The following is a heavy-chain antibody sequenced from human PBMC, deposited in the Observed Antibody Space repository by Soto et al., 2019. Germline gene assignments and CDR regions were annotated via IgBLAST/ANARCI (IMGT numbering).Heavy chain of an antibody. Sequence: QVQLQESGPGLVNPSGTLSLTCAVSSGSISSAHWWNWVRQPPGKGLEWIGEIYHSGSTNYNPSLKSRVTVSVDKSMNQFSLKLTSVTAADTAVYYCATNSYYSLGVWGQGTTVTVSS. CDR3: ATNSYYSLGV. CDR2: IYHSGST. CDR1: SGSISSAHW. J-gene: IGHJ6*02. V-gene: IGHV4-4*02.